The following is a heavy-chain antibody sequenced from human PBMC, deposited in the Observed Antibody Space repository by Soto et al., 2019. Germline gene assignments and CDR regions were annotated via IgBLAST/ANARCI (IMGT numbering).Heavy chain of an antibody. CDR2: IYYSGST. D-gene: IGHD6-13*01. V-gene: IGHV4-39*07. J-gene: IGHJ4*02. CDR3: ARGVAYSSSWYFDY. CDR1: GGSISSSSYY. Sequence: SETLSLTCTVSGGSISSSSYYWGWIRQPPGKGLEWIGGIYYSGSTYYNPSLKSRVTISVDTSKNQFSLKLSSVTAADTDVYYCARGVAYSSSWYFDYWGQGTLVTVSS.